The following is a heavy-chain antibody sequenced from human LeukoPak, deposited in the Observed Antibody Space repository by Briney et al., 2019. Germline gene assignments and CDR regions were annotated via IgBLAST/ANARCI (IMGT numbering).Heavy chain of an antibody. J-gene: IGHJ3*02. D-gene: IGHD5-18*01. CDR1: GGSISSSSYY. V-gene: IGHV4-39*01. CDR3: ARPYTVMVKLAFEI. CDR2: IYYSGST. Sequence: KPSETLSLTCTVSGGSISSSSYYWGWIRQPPGKGLEWIGSIYYSGSTYYNPSLKNRVTISVDTSKNQFSLKLSSVTAADTAVYYCARPYTVMVKLAFEIWGQGTMVTVSS.